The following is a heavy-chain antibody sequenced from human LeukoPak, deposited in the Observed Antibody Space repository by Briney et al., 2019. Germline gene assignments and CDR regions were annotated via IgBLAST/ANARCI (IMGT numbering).Heavy chain of an antibody. CDR2: IYYSGST. D-gene: IGHD2/OR15-2a*01. CDR1: GGSISSSSYY. CDR3: ASFLWSVQYFQH. V-gene: IGHV4-39*07. J-gene: IGHJ1*01. Sequence: SETLSLTCTVSGGSISSSSYYWGWIRQPPGKGLEWIGSIYYSGSTYYNPSLKSRVTISVDTSKNQFSLKLSSVTAADTAVYYCASFLWSVQYFQHWGQGTLVTVSS.